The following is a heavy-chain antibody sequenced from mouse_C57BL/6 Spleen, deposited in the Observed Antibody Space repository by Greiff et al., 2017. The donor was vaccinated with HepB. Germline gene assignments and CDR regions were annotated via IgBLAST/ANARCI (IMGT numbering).Heavy chain of an antibody. CDR2: INYDGSST. CDR1: GFTFSDYY. Sequence: EVMLVESEGGLVQPGSSMKLSCTASGFTFSDYYMAWVRQVPEKGLEWVANINYDGSSTYYLDSLKSRFIISRDNAKNILDLQMSSLKSEDTATYYCARGGGYYPYWYFDVWGTGTTVTVSS. V-gene: IGHV5-16*01. CDR3: ARGGGYYPYWYFDV. D-gene: IGHD2-3*01. J-gene: IGHJ1*03.